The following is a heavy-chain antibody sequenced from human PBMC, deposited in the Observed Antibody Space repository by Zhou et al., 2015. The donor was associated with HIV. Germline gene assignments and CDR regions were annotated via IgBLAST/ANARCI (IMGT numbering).Heavy chain of an antibody. J-gene: IGHJ6*02. V-gene: IGHV1-69*06. CDR1: GGTFSTYS. CDR3: ARDSGLHVDTAMVELYYYGMDV. D-gene: IGHD5-18*01. CDR2: ITPIIGTA. Sequence: QLVQSGAEVKKPGSSVRVSCKASGGTFSTYSISWVRQAPGQGLEWMGGITPIIGTAKYAQKFQGRVTIIADRSTNTAYMDLRGLSSEDTAVYYCARDSGLHVDTAMVELYYYGMDVWGQGTTVTVSS.